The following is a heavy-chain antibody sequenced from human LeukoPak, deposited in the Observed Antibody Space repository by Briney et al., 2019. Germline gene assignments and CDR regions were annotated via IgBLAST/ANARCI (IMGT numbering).Heavy chain of an antibody. D-gene: IGHD3-22*01. CDR3: ARSDSSGYLLYYYYGMDV. CDR2: INPSGGST. Sequence: ASVKVSCKASGYTFTSYYMHWVRQAPGQGLEWMGIINPSGGSTSYAQKFQGRVTMTRDTSTSTVYMELSSLRSEDTAVYYCARSDSSGYLLYYYYGMDVWGQGTTVTVSS. CDR1: GYTFTSYY. V-gene: IGHV1-46*01. J-gene: IGHJ6*02.